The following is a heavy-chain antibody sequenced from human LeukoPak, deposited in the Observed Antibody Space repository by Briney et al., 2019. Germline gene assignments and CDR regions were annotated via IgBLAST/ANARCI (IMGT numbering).Heavy chain of an antibody. D-gene: IGHD6-13*01. CDR1: GGTFSSYA. CDR3: ARAQSIAAAGLFDY. CDR2: IIPIFGTA. Sequence: ASVKISCKASGGTFSSYAISCVRQAPGQGLEWVGGIIPIFGTANYAQKFQGRVTITTDESTSTAYMELSSLRSEDTAVYYCARAQSIAAAGLFDYWGQGTLVTVSS. V-gene: IGHV1-69*05. J-gene: IGHJ4*02.